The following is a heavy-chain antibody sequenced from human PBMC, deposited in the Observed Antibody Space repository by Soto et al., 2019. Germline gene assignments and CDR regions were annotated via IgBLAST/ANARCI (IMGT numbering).Heavy chain of an antibody. D-gene: IGHD1-7*01. J-gene: IGHJ4*02. CDR3: ARDGIGGTVFRGYLDY. Sequence: GGSLRLSCAVPGGIFHGYGMHWVRQAPDKRLEWVAIIRFDGSNEEYADNVKGRFTISRDNSKNTLYLQMNTLGDEDKAVYYCARDGIGGTVFRGYLDYWGRGTVVTVSS. V-gene: IGHV3-33*01. CDR1: GGIFHGYG. CDR2: IRFDGSNE.